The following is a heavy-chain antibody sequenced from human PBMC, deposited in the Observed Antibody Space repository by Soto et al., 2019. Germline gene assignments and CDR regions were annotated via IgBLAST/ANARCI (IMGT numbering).Heavy chain of an antibody. CDR3: ARRRSGGMDV. Sequence: ASVKVSCNASGVTFSSYAISWVRQAPGQGLEWMGGITPIFGTANYAQKFQRRVTITADESTSTADMELSSLRSEDTAVYYCARRRSGGMDVWGQGTTVTGSS. CDR1: GVTFSSYA. J-gene: IGHJ6*02. V-gene: IGHV1-69*13. CDR2: ITPIFGTA.